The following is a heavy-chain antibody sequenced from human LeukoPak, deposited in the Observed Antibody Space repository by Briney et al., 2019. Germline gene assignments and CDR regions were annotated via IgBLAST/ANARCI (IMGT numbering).Heavy chain of an antibody. V-gene: IGHV1-69*05. Sequence: GASVKVSCKASGYTFTGYYMHWVRQAPGQGLEWMGGIIPIFGTANYAQKFQGRVTITTDESTSTAYMELSSLRSEDTAVYYCARGLLWFGEGPHYYMDVWGKGTTVTVSS. D-gene: IGHD3-10*01. J-gene: IGHJ6*03. CDR2: IIPIFGTA. CDR3: ARGLLWFGEGPHYYMDV. CDR1: GYTFTGYY.